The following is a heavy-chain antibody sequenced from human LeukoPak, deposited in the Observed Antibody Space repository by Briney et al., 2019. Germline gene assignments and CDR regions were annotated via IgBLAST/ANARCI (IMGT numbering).Heavy chain of an antibody. CDR1: GDSISSYY. CDR3: AGGQWLVWGVY. J-gene: IGHJ4*02. D-gene: IGHD6-19*01. CDR2: IYYSWST. V-gene: IGHV4-59*12. Sequence: SETLSLTCTVSGDSISSYYWSWIRQPPGPGLEWIGYIYYSWSTNYNPSLNSRVTISVDTSKNQHSLNLSSVTVAATAVYYCAGGQWLVWGVYWGQGTLVTVSS.